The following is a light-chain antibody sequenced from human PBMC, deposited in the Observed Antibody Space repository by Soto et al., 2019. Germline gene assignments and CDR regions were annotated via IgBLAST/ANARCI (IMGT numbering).Light chain of an antibody. J-gene: IGKJ3*01. CDR2: DAS. CDR3: QQRSNWPLVT. V-gene: IGKV3-11*01. Sequence: EIVLTQSPATLSLSPGERATLSCRASQSVSTYLAWYQQRPGQPPRLLIYDASSSATCIPARFSVSGSGTNYTLTISSLETEDFAVYYCQQRSNWPLVTFGPGTRVDV. CDR1: QSVSTY.